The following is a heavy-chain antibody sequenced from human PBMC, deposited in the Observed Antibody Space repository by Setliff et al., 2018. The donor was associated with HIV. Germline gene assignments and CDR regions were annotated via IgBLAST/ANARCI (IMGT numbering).Heavy chain of an antibody. CDR2: INYSGST. D-gene: IGHD3-3*01. CDR1: GGSISSSNYY. V-gene: IGHV4-39*07. CDR3: ARANFWSGYYGY. J-gene: IGHJ4*02. Sequence: SETLSLTCTVSGGSISSSNYYWGWIRQPQGKGLEWIGSINYSGSTYYNPSLKSRVTISVDTSKNQFSLKLSSVTAADTAVYYCARANFWSGYYGYWGQGTLVTVSS.